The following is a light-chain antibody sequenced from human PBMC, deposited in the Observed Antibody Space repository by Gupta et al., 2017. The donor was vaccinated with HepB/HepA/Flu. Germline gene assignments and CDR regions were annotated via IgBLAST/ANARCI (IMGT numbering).Light chain of an antibody. Sequence: QSVLTQPPSVSGAPGQRVTISCTGSGSNIGAGYAVHWYQHLPGTAPKLLIYDNPNRPSGVPDRVSGSNSGTSASLAITGLQAEDEADYHCQSYDRTLSAYVFGSGTKVTVL. CDR1: GSNIGAGYA. J-gene: IGLJ1*01. CDR2: DNP. V-gene: IGLV1-40*01. CDR3: QSYDRTLSAYV.